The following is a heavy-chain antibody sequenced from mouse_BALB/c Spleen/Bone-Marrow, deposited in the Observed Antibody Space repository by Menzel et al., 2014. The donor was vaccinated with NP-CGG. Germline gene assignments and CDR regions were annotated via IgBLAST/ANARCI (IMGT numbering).Heavy chain of an antibody. D-gene: IGHD3-3*01. CDR2: INPSSGYT. CDR3: ARGGPFAY. CDR1: GYTFTSYT. J-gene: IGHJ3*01. V-gene: IGHV1-4*01. Sequence: VKLQESGAELARPGASVKMSCKASGYTFTSYTIHWVKQRPGQGLEWIGHINPSSGYTNYNQKFKDRATLTADKSSSTAYMQLSSLTSEDSAVYYCARGGPFAYWGRGTLVTVSA.